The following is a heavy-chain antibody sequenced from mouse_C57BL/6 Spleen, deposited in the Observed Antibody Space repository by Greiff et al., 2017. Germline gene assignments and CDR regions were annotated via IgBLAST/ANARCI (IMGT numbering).Heavy chain of an antibody. D-gene: IGHD1-1*01. CDR1: GYTFTGYW. J-gene: IGHJ2*01. CDR2: ILPGSGST. CDR3: ASYNYGSSYVGYFDY. Sequence: VQLQQSGAELMKPGASVKLSCKATGYTFTGYWIEWVKQRPGHGLEWIGEILPGSGSTNYKEKFKGKATFTAATSSNTAYMQLSSLTTEDSAIYYCASYNYGSSYVGYFDYWGQGTTLTVSS. V-gene: IGHV1-9*01.